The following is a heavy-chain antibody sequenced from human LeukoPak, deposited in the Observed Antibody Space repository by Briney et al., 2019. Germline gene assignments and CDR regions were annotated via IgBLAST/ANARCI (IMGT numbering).Heavy chain of an antibody. CDR2: VKQDGTEK. J-gene: IGHJ1*01. Sequence: GRSLRLSCVASGFRFGRDWISWVRQAPGKGLEWVACVKQDGTEKNYVVSVWGRFTVSVDNGKNSLYLQMNSLRAGDTAKYYCATLDSTKSVLWGRGTAVIVSS. V-gene: IGHV3-7*01. CDR1: GFRFGRDW. CDR3: ATLDSTKSVL. D-gene: IGHD2-2*01.